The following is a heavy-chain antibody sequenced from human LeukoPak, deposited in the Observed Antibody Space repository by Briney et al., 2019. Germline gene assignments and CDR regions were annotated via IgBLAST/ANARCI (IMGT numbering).Heavy chain of an antibody. J-gene: IGHJ4*02. CDR1: GFTFSSYS. CDR3: ARDFGGALFDY. V-gene: IGHV3-48*01. CDR2: ISSSSSTI. D-gene: IGHD3-10*01. Sequence: GGSLRLSCAASGFTFSSYSMNWVRRAPGKGLEWVSYISSSSSTIYYADSVKGRFTISRDNAKNSLYLQMNSLRAEDTAVYYCARDFGGALFDYWGQGTLVTVSS.